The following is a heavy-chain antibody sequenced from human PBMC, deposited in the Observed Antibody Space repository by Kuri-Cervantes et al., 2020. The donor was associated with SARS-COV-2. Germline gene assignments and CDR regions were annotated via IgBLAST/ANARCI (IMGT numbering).Heavy chain of an antibody. J-gene: IGHJ4*02. CDR1: GRSTSSSSYY. Sequence: TLSLTCLLTGRSTSSSSYYWGWIRQPPGKGLEWIGSIYYSGSTYYNPSLKTRVTISVDTSKNQFSLRLSSVTAADTAVYYCARLYDSSGYYYPAFDYWGQGTLVTVSS. V-gene: IGHV4-39*01. D-gene: IGHD3-22*01. CDR2: IYYSGST. CDR3: ARLYDSSGYYYPAFDY.